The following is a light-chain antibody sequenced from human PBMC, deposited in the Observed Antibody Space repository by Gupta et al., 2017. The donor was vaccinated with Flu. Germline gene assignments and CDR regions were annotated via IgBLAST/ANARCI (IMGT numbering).Light chain of an antibody. V-gene: IGKV3-20*01. Sequence: LAWYQQKPGQAPRLLIHGASNRATGIPDRISGSGSGTDFSLTISRLEPEEFAVYYCQQYESFPRTFGQGTKVEIK. CDR3: QQYESFPRT. CDR2: GAS. J-gene: IGKJ1*01.